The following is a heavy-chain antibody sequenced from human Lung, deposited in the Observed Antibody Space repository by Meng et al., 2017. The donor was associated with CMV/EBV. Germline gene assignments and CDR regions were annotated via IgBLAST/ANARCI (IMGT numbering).Heavy chain of an antibody. CDR1: GYTFTSYG. V-gene: IGHV1-18*01. CDR3: ARNTYYYDSSGYYIDY. Sequence: ASVKVSCKASGYTFTSYGISWVRQAPGQGLEWMGWISAYNGNTNYAQKLQGRVTMTTDTSTSTAYMELRSLRSDDTAVYYCARNTYYYDSSGYYIDYWGQGTXVTVSS. CDR2: ISAYNGNT. D-gene: IGHD3-22*01. J-gene: IGHJ4*02.